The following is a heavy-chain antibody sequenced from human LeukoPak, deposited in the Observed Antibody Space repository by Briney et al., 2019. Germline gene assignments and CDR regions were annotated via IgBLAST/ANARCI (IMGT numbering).Heavy chain of an antibody. CDR1: GFTFSSYG. CDR2: ISGSGGST. D-gene: IGHD3-10*01. CDR3: AKKWFGELLSYYFDY. Sequence: GRSLRLSCAASGFTFSSYGMYWVRQAPGKGLEWVSAISGSGGSTYYADSVKGRFTISRDNSKNTLYLQMNSLRAEDTAVYYCAKKWFGELLSYYFDYWGQGTLVTVSS. V-gene: IGHV3-23*01. J-gene: IGHJ4*02.